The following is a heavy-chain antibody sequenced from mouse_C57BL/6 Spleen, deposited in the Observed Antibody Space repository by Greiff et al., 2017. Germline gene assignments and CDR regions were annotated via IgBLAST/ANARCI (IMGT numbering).Heavy chain of an antibody. J-gene: IGHJ4*01. CDR2: INPSTGGT. V-gene: IGHV1-42*01. CDR1: GYSFTGYY. D-gene: IGHD1-1*01. CDR3: ARRDFITTVADYFAMDY. Sequence: EVKLVESGPELVKPGASVKISCKASGYSFTGYYMNWVKQSPEKSLEWIGEINPSTGGTTYNQKFKAKATLTVDKSSSTAYMQLKSLTSEDSAVYYCARRDFITTVADYFAMDYWGQGTSVTVSS.